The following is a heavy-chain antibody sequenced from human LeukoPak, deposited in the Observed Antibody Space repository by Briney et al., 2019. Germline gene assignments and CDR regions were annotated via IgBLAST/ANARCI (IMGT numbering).Heavy chain of an antibody. D-gene: IGHD5-12*01. Sequence: GRSLRLSCAASGFTFDDYAMHWVRQAPGKGLEWVSGISWNSGSIGYADSVKGRFTISRDNAKNSLYLQMNSLRAEDTALYYCAKGSYSGYDQASFDYWGQGTLVTVSS. V-gene: IGHV3-9*01. J-gene: IGHJ4*02. CDR3: AKGSYSGYDQASFDY. CDR1: GFTFDDYA. CDR2: ISWNSGSI.